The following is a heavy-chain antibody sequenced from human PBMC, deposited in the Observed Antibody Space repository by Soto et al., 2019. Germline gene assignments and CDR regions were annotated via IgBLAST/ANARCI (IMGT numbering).Heavy chain of an antibody. Sequence: QVQLQESGPGLVKPSGTLSLTCAVSGGSISSNNWWSWVRQPPGKGLEWIGEIYHSGSTNYNPSRKSRVIISVDKSKNQSAVKLSFVAAADTAVYYWARGRYCGGGRCYSTQDYWGQGTLVTVSS. CDR2: IYHSGST. CDR3: ARGRYCGGGRCYSTQDY. V-gene: IGHV4-4*02. J-gene: IGHJ4*02. D-gene: IGHD2-15*01. CDR1: GGSISSNNW.